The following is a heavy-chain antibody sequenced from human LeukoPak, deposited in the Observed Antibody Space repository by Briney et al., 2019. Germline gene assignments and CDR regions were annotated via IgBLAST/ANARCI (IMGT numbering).Heavy chain of an antibody. V-gene: IGHV4-39*01. D-gene: IGHD1-26*01. J-gene: IGHJ4*02. CDR1: GGSISSSSYY. CDR3: ARYGRIVGATIDY. Sequence: SETLSLTCTVSGGSISSSSYYWSWIRQPPGKGLEWIGSIYYSGSTYYNPSLKSRVTISVDTSKNQFSLKLSSVTAADTAVYYCARYGRIVGATIDYWGQGTLVTVSS. CDR2: IYYSGST.